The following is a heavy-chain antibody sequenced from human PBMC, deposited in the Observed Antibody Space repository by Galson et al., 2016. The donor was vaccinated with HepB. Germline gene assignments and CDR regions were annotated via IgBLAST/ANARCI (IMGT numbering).Heavy chain of an antibody. V-gene: IGHV3-13*01. CDR2: INIAGDT. Sequence: SLRLSCAASGFIFSTYDMHWVRQATGTGLEWVSGINIAGDTYYSGSVKGRFSISRENGKNSLYLQMSSLTAGDTAVYYCVRNYGSGSHFFYGIDVWGQGTTVTVSS. CDR3: VRNYGSGSHFFYGIDV. CDR1: GFIFSTYD. D-gene: IGHD3-10*01. J-gene: IGHJ6*02.